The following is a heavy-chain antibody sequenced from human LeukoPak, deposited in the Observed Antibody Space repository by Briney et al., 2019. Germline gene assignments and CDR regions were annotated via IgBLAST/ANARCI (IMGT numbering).Heavy chain of an antibody. CDR2: IYYSGST. J-gene: IGHJ4*02. CDR3: ASLTTVTTGRYFDY. Sequence: PSETLSLTCTVSGGSISSYYWSWIRQPPGKGLEGIGYIYYSGSTNYNPSLKSRVTISVDTSKNQFSLKLSSVTAADTAVYYCASLTTVTTGRYFDYWGQGTLVTVSS. D-gene: IGHD4-17*01. CDR1: GGSISSYY. V-gene: IGHV4-59*08.